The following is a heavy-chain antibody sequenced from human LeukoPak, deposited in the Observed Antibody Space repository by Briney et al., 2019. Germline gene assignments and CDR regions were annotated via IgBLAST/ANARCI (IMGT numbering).Heavy chain of an antibody. CDR3: ARGTSAGGPISPFDF. J-gene: IGHJ4*02. CDR2: IQGDGSNT. V-gene: IGHV3-74*01. D-gene: IGHD6-13*01. CDR1: GFTCSKNW. Sequence: GGSLRLSCVASGFTCSKNWMHWVRQAPGKGLVSVSRIQGDGSNTNYADSVKGRFSISRDNAKNTVYLQMNSLRAEDTGIYYCARGTSAGGPISPFDFWGQGTVVTVSS.